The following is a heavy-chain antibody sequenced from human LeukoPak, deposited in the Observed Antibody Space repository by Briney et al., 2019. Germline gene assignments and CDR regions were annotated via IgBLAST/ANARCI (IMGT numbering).Heavy chain of an antibody. D-gene: IGHD3-16*01. CDR2: IYPRDGST. J-gene: IGHJ4*02. CDR3: ARAGYDYVFSPVDY. V-gene: IGHV1-46*01. Sequence: GASVKVSCKASGYSFTSNYIHWVRQAPGQGLEWMGMIYPRDGSTSYAQKFQGRVTVTRDTSTSTAYMELSSLRSEDTAVYYCARAGYDYVFSPVDYWGQGTLVTVSS. CDR1: GYSFTSNY.